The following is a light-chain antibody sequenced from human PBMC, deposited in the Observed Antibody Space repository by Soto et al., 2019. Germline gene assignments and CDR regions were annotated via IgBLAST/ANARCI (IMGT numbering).Light chain of an antibody. Sequence: AIEMTQSPSSLAASVGDKITITCRASQDIRNDLGWYQQKPGKAPVLLIYAASNKQSGVPSRFSGSGSGTDFTFTISSLQAEDVATYYCLQNYLYPRTFDQGTKV. CDR3: LQNYLYPRT. CDR2: AAS. V-gene: IGKV1-6*01. CDR1: QDIRND. J-gene: IGKJ1*01.